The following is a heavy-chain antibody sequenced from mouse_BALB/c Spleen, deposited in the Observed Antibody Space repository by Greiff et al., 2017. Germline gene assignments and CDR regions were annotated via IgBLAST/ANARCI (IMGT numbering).Heavy chain of an antibody. CDR3: TTGGNYYYAMDY. Sequence: QVQLKQSGAELVKPGASVKLSCKASGYTFTSYYMYWVKQRPGQGLEWIGEINPSNGGTNFNEKFKSKATLTVDKSSSTAYMQLSSLTSEDSAVYYCTTGGNYYYAMDYWGQGTSVTVSS. CDR2: INPSNGGT. CDR1: GYTFTSYY. D-gene: IGHD2-1*01. V-gene: IGHV1S81*02. J-gene: IGHJ4*01.